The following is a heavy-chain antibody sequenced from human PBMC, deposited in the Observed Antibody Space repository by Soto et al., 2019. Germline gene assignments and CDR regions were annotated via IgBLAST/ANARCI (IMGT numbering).Heavy chain of an antibody. CDR1: GYTFTTYD. J-gene: IGHJ4*02. V-gene: IGHV1-8*01. CDR2: MNHYTGKA. Sequence: QVQLVQSGAEVKRPGASLKVSCQASGYTFTTYDINWVRQAPGQGLEWLGWMNHYTGKAGYAQKFQGRVTMTRDNSISTAYRELSSLRSEDTAGYYCARRKERSGPNYFDYWGLGTLVTVSS. CDR3: ARRKERSGPNYFDY. D-gene: IGHD6-25*01.